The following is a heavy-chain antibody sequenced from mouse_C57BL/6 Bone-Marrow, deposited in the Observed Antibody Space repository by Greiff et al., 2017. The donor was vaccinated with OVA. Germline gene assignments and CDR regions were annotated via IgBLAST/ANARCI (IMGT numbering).Heavy chain of an antibody. J-gene: IGHJ2*01. D-gene: IGHD2-2*01. V-gene: IGHV1-50*01. CDR3: ARRRLRRRGYYFDC. Sequence: QVQLQQPGAELVKPGASVKLSCKASGYTFTSYWMQWVKQRPGQGLEWIGEIDPSDSYTNYNQKFKGKATLTVDTSSSTAYMQLSSLTSEDSAVYYCARRRLRRRGYYFDCWGQGTTLTVSS. CDR2: IDPSDSYT. CDR1: GYTFTSYW.